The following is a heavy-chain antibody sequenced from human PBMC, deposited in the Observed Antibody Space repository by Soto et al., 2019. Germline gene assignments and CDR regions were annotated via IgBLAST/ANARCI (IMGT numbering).Heavy chain of an antibody. CDR2: ISAYNGNT. CDR1: GYTFSTYG. V-gene: IGHV1-18*01. CDR3: ARITDQDSRGFCYSPMGV. D-gene: IGHD2-21*02. J-gene: IGHJ6*02. Sequence: SEKVSCKASGYTFSTYGIIWVRHAPGQGFEWLGWISAYNGNTKYAQYLQGRVTMTRDTAPSRVYMVLRSLRSDDTAVYYCARITDQDSRGFCYSPMGVWGQGTTV.